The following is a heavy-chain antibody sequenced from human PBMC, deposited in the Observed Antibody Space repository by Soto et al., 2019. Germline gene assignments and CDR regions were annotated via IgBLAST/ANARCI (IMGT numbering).Heavy chain of an antibody. D-gene: IGHD5-18*01. Sequence: EVQLVESGGGLVQPGGSLRLSCAASGFTFSSYWMHWVRQAPGKGLVWVSRINSDGSSTSYADSVKGRFTISRDNAKNTLYLQMNSLKAEDTAVYYCARDQGQYSIRHYGMDVWGQGTTVTVSS. CDR2: INSDGSST. J-gene: IGHJ6*02. CDR1: GFTFSSYW. V-gene: IGHV3-74*01. CDR3: ARDQGQYSIRHYGMDV.